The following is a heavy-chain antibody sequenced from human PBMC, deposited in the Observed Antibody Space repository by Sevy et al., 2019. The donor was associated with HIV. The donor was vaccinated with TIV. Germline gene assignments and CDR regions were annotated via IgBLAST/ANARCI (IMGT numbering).Heavy chain of an antibody. Sequence: ETLSLTCTVSGGSSSSYYWSWIRQPPGKGLEWIGYISSSGSTNYSPSLESRVTISIDTSTNQLSLKLNSVTAADTAVYYCARPLQSGFIYGWGYWGQGALVTVSS. J-gene: IGHJ4*02. D-gene: IGHD5-18*01. V-gene: IGHV4-59*12. CDR2: ISSSGST. CDR3: ARPLQSGFIYGWGY. CDR1: GGSSSSYY.